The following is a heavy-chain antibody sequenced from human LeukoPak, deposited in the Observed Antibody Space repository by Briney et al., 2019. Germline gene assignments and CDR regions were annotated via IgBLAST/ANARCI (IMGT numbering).Heavy chain of an antibody. CDR2: ISAYNGNT. D-gene: IGHD1-26*01. CDR1: GYTFTGYY. Sequence: ASVKVSCKASGYTFTGYYMHWVRQAPGQGLEWMGWISAYNGNTNYAQKLQGRVTMTTDTSTSTAYMELRSLRSDDTAVYYCARVLGVVGARRRVIDYWGQGTLVTVSS. V-gene: IGHV1-18*04. J-gene: IGHJ4*02. CDR3: ARVLGVVGARRRVIDY.